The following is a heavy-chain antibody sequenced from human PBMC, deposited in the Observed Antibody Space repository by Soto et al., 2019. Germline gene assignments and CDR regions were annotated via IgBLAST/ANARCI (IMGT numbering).Heavy chain of an antibody. D-gene: IGHD1-26*01. Sequence: SETLSLTCTVSGDSMRSYYWSWIRQSPGKGLEWIGYIYYSGATNHNPSLKSRVTISADTSRNQFSLKLMSVTAADTAIYYCAREEEGRGRWFDPWGQGTLVTVSS. CDR2: IYYSGAT. V-gene: IGHV4-59*01. J-gene: IGHJ5*02. CDR1: GDSMRSYY. CDR3: AREEEGRGRWFDP.